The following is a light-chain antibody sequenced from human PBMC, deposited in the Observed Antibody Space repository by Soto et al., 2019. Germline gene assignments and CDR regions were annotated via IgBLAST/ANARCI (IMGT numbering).Light chain of an antibody. J-gene: IGKJ3*01. V-gene: IGKV3-11*01. CDR3: QQRSNWPIFT. Sequence: EIVLTQSPATLSLSPGERATLSCRASQSVSSYLAWYQQKPGQAPRLLIYDASNRATGIPARFSGSGSGTDFPLTISSLEPEEFAVYYCQQRSNWPIFTFGPGTKVDIK. CDR1: QSVSSY. CDR2: DAS.